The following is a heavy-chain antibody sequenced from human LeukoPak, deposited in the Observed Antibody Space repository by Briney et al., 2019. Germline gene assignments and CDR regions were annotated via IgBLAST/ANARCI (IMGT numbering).Heavy chain of an antibody. D-gene: IGHD5-24*01. CDR1: GGSISSGGYY. Sequence: SETLSLTCTVSGGSISSGGYYWSWIRQHPGKGLEWIGYIYYSGSTYYNPSLKSRVTISVDTSKNQFSLKLSSVTAADTAVYYCARERSRDWFDPWGQGTLVTVSS. CDR2: IYYSGST. J-gene: IGHJ5*02. V-gene: IGHV4-31*03. CDR3: ARERSRDWFDP.